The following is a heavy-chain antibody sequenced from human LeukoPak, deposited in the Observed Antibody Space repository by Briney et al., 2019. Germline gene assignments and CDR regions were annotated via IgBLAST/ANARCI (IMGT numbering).Heavy chain of an antibody. CDR1: GGSISSSSYD. Sequence: SETLSLTCTVSGGSISSSSYDWGWIRQPPGKGLEWIGSIYYSESTYYNPSLKSRVTISVDTSKNQFSLKLSSVTAADTAVYYCASEASCSSTSCYDYWGQGTLVTVSS. V-gene: IGHV4-39*07. J-gene: IGHJ4*02. D-gene: IGHD2-2*01. CDR3: ASEASCSSTSCYDY. CDR2: IYYSEST.